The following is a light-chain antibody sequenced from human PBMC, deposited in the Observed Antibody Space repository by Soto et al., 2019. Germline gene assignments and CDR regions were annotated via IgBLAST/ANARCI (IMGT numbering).Light chain of an antibody. Sequence: DIQMTQSPSSVSASVGDRVTITCRTSQGISSWLAGYQQKPGKAPQLLIFAASSLQNGGPSRFNGSGSGTEFTLTISGLQPADFATYYCQSDNCFPLTFGGGTKVEIK. CDR2: AAS. J-gene: IGKJ4*01. CDR3: QSDNCFPLT. V-gene: IGKV1-12*01. CDR1: QGISSW.